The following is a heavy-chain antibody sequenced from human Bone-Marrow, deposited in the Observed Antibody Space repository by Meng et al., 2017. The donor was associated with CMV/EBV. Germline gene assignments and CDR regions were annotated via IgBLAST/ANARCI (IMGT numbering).Heavy chain of an antibody. CDR3: ANYRAEGYYYYYYGMDV. Sequence: GSLRLSCAVYGGSFSGYYWSWIRQPPGKGLEWIGEINHSGSTNYNPSLKSRVTISVDTSKNQFSLKLSSVTAADTAVYYCANYRAEGYYYYYYGMDVWGQGTTVTVSS. D-gene: IGHD3-10*01. V-gene: IGHV4-34*01. CDR1: GGSFSGYY. CDR2: INHSGST. J-gene: IGHJ6*02.